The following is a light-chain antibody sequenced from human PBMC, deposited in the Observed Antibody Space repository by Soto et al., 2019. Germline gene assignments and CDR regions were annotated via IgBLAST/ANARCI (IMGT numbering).Light chain of an antibody. CDR3: QQYNNWPPRRT. V-gene: IGKV3-15*01. Sequence: EIVMTQSPATLSVSPGERATLSCRASQSVSSNLAWYQQKPGQAPRLLIYGASTRATGIPARFSGSGSGTESTLNISSLKSEDFAVYNCQQYNNWPPRRTFGQGTKVEIK. CDR1: QSVSSN. J-gene: IGKJ1*01. CDR2: GAS.